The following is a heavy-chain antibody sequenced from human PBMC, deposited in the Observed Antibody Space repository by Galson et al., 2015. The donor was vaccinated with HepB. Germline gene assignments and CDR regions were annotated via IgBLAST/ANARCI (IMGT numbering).Heavy chain of an antibody. Sequence: SLRLSCATSGFTFSSYSMNWVRQAPGKGLEWVSAISGSGGSTYYADSVKGRFTISRDNSKNTLYLQMNSLRAEDTAVYYCAKDPHSRGISGWGIDYWGQGTLVTVSS. CDR1: GFTFSSYS. CDR2: ISGSGGST. CDR3: AKDPHSRGISGWGIDY. D-gene: IGHD6-13*01. V-gene: IGHV3-23*01. J-gene: IGHJ4*02.